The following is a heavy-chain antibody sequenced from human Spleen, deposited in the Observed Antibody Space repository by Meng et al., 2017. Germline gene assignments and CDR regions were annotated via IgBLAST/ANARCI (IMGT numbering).Heavy chain of an antibody. CDR1: GDSVASISAA. J-gene: IGHJ4*02. D-gene: IGHD5-24*01. CDR3: ARGDGYIIDY. Sequence: VQLPQSGPGLVKPSHTLSPPCAISGDSVASISAAWNWIRQSPSRGLEWLGRTYYRSKWFNDYALSVKSRVTVNPDTSKNQFSLQLNSVTPEDTAVYYCARGDGYIIDYWGQGTLVTVSS. V-gene: IGHV6-1*01. CDR2: TYYRSKWFN.